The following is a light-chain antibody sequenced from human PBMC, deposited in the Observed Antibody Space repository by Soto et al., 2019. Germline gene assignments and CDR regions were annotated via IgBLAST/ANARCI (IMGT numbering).Light chain of an antibody. V-gene: IGLV3-21*04. Sequence: SYELTQPPSVSVAPGKTASISCGGNNIGSKGVHWYQQKPGQAPVLVIYSDTDLPPVIPARCSGSNSANLATLTISRVEAGDEADYYCQVWDSGSAHVVFGGGTKLTVL. CDR2: SDT. J-gene: IGLJ2*01. CDR3: QVWDSGSAHVV. CDR1: NIGSKG.